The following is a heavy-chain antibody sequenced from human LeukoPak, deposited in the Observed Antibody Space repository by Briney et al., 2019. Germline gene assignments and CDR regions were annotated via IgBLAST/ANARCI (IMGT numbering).Heavy chain of an antibody. J-gene: IGHJ6*02. CDR1: GYTFTSYG. D-gene: IGHD2-2*01. CDR2: ISAYNGNT. Sequence: ASVKVSCKASGYTFTSYGISWVRQAPGQGLEWMGWISAYNGNTNYAQTLQGRVTMTTDTSTSTAYMELSSLRSEDTAVYYCARVTAANTWGYYYYYYGMDVWGQGTTVTVSS. V-gene: IGHV1-18*01. CDR3: ARVTAANTWGYYYYYYGMDV.